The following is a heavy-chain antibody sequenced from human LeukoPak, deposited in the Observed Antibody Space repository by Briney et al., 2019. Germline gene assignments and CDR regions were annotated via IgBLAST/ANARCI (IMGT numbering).Heavy chain of an antibody. Sequence: GGSLRLSCAASGFTFDDYAMHWVRQAPGKGPEWVSYISSSGSTIYYADSVKGRFTISRDNAKNSLYQQMNSLRAEDTAVYYCAGRMTYYYDSSGSNWFDPWGQGTLVTVSS. CDR1: GFTFDDYA. J-gene: IGHJ5*02. CDR2: ISSSGSTI. CDR3: AGRMTYYYDSSGSNWFDP. D-gene: IGHD3-22*01. V-gene: IGHV3-48*03.